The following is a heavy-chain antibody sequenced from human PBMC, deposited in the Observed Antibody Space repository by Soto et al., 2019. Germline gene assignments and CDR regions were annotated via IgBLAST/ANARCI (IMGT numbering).Heavy chain of an antibody. D-gene: IGHD2-15*01. J-gene: IGHJ4*02. CDR3: ARGTVVTHFDY. CDR2: INAGNGNT. Sequence: QVQLVQSGAEEKKPGASVKVSCKASGYTFTSYAMHWVRQAPGQRLEWMGWINAGNGNTKYSQKFQGRVTITRDTSASTADMKRSSLRSEDTAVYYCARGTVVTHFDYWGQGTLVTVSS. V-gene: IGHV1-3*05. CDR1: GYTFTSYA.